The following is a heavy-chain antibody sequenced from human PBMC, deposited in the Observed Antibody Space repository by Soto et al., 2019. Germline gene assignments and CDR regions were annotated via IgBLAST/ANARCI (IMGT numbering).Heavy chain of an antibody. CDR3: ARDPLDVEYPYSFDD. J-gene: IGHJ4*02. CDR1: GYTFTSYG. Sequence: ASVKVSCKASGYTFTSYGISWVRQAPGQGLEWMGWISAYNGNTNYAQKIQGRVTMTTDTSTSTAYMELRSLRSDDTAVYYCARDPLDVEYPYSFDDWGPGTLVTLSS. D-gene: IGHD3-3*01. CDR2: ISAYNGNT. V-gene: IGHV1-18*01.